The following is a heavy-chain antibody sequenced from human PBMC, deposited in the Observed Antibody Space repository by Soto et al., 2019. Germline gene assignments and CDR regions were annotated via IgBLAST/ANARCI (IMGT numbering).Heavy chain of an antibody. V-gene: IGHV3-23*01. D-gene: IGHD3-22*01. Sequence: PGGSLRLSCAASGFTFSSYAMSWVRQAPGKGLEWVSAISGSGGSTYYADSVKGRFTISRDNSKNTLYLQMNSLRAEDTAVYYCAKAASHRRRIVVVITPFDYWGQGTLVTSPQ. J-gene: IGHJ4*02. CDR2: ISGSGGST. CDR3: AKAASHRRRIVVVITPFDY. CDR1: GFTFSSYA.